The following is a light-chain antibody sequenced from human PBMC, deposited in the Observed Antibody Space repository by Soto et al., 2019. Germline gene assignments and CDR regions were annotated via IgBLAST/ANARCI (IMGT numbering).Light chain of an antibody. V-gene: IGKV3-11*01. CDR1: QSVSSY. J-gene: IGKJ4*01. CDR2: DAS. Sequence: EIVFRPYPANPSFFSGGKNTPPRRAPQSVSSYLAWYQQKPGQAPRLLIYDASNRATGIPARFSGSGSGTDFTLTISSLEPEDFAVYYCQQRSNWPGLTFGGGTKVDIK. CDR3: QQRSNWPGLT.